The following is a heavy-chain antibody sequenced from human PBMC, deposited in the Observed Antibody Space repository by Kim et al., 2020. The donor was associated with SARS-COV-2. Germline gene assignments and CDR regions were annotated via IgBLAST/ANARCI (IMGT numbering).Heavy chain of an antibody. CDR1: GYSFTSYW. CDR2: IDPSDSYT. CDR3: ARHFDCTNGVCYLDPYYYYGMDV. V-gene: IGHV5-10-1*01. D-gene: IGHD2-8*01. Sequence: GESLKISCKGSGYSFTSYWISWVRQMPGKGLEWMGRIDPSDSYTNDSPSFQGHVTISAGKSISTAYLQWSSLKASETAMYYCARHFDCTNGVCYLDPYYYYGMDVWGQGTTVNVSS. J-gene: IGHJ6*02.